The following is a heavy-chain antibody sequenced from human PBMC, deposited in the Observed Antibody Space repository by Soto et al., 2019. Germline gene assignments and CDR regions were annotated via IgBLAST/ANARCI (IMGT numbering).Heavy chain of an antibody. CDR2: INHSGST. CDR1: GGPFSCYY. Sequence: SETLSLTCAVYGGPFSCYYWSWIRQPPGKGLEWIGEINHSGSTNYNPSLKSRVTISVDTSKNQFSLKLSSVTAADTAVYYCARGQRGGDYDYWGQGTLVTVSS. D-gene: IGHD4-17*01. J-gene: IGHJ4*02. CDR3: ARGQRGGDYDY. V-gene: IGHV4-34*01.